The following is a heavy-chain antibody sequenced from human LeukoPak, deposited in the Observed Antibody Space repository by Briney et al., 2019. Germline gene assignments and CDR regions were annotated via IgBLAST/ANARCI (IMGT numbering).Heavy chain of an antibody. V-gene: IGHV4-39*07. CDR2: IYYSGST. D-gene: IGHD2-21*01. Sequence: PSETLSLICTVSGGSISSSSYYWGWICQPPGKGLEWIGSIYYSGSTNYNPSLKSRVTISVDTSKNQFSLKLSSVTAADTAVYYCAREGGDNNWFDPWGQGTLVTVSS. J-gene: IGHJ5*02. CDR1: GGSISSSSYY. CDR3: AREGGDNNWFDP.